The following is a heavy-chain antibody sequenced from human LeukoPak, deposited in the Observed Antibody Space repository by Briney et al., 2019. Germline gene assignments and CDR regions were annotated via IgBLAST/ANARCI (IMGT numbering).Heavy chain of an antibody. V-gene: IGHV1-69*04. CDR2: IIPILGIA. Sequence: ASVKVSCKASGGTFSSYASSWVRQAPGQGLEWMGRIIPILGIANYAQKFQGRVTITADKSTSTAYMELSSLRSEDTAVYYCAIRAHVVSTGAFDIWGQGTMVTVSS. J-gene: IGHJ3*02. D-gene: IGHD3-22*01. CDR3: AIRAHVVSTGAFDI. CDR1: GGTFSSYA.